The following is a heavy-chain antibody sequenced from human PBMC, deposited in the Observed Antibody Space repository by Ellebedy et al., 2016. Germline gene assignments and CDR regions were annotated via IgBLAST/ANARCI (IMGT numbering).Heavy chain of an antibody. J-gene: IGHJ4*02. CDR2: IYYNGST. Sequence: SETLSLTXSVSGGSISNYHWSWMRQPPGKGLEWIGHIYYNGSTKYNPSLKSRATISVDTSKNQFSLKLNSVTAADTAVYYCTKTLDYWGQGILVTVSS. D-gene: IGHD2/OR15-2a*01. CDR3: TKTLDY. V-gene: IGHV4-59*08. CDR1: GGSISNYH.